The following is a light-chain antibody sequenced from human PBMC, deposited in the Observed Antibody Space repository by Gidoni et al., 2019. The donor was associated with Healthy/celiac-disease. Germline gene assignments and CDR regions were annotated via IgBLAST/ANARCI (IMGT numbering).Light chain of an antibody. J-gene: IGKJ2*01. CDR2: GAS. V-gene: IGKV3-20*01. CDR3: QQYGGSPAAYT. CDR1: QSVYSNY. Sequence: EIVLTQSPGTLSLSPGDRATLSCRASQSVYSNYLAWYQQRPGQSPRLLSYGASNRATGIPERFSGSGSGTDFTLSISRLEPEDFGVYYCQQYGGSPAAYTFXQXTKLEIK.